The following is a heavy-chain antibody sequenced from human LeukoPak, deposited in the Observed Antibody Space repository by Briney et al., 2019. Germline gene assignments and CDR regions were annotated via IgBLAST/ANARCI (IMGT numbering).Heavy chain of an antibody. Sequence: GASVKVSCKASGYTFTSYDINWVRQAPGQGLEWMGWMNPNSGNTGYAQKFQGRVTMTRNTSISTAYMDLRSLRSDDTAVYYCARDLRYSSGWSASGMDVWGKGTTVTISS. CDR1: GYTFTSYD. CDR2: MNPNSGNT. V-gene: IGHV1-8*01. CDR3: ARDLRYSSGWSASGMDV. D-gene: IGHD6-19*01. J-gene: IGHJ6*03.